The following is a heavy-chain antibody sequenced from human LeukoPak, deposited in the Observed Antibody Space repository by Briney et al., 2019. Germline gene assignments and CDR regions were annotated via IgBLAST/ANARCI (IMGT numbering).Heavy chain of an antibody. Sequence: SETLSLTCTVSGGSISSSSYYWGWIRQPPGKGLEWIGSIYYSGSTYYNPSLKSRVTISVDTSKNQFSLKLSSVTAADTAVYYCARERSSDYYDSSGYYPYYYYYYMDVWGKGTTVTVSS. D-gene: IGHD3-22*01. J-gene: IGHJ6*03. CDR3: ARERSSDYYDSSGYYPYYYYYYMDV. CDR1: GGSISSSSYY. CDR2: IYYSGST. V-gene: IGHV4-39*07.